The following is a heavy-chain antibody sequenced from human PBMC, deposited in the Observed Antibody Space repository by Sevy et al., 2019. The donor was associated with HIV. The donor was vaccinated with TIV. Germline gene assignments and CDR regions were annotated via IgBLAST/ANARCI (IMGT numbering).Heavy chain of an antibody. CDR3: AGSYVDSSGYSPLFYYGMDV. V-gene: IGHV1-69*13. D-gene: IGHD3-22*01. CDR2: FIPMFDTA. J-gene: IGHJ6*02. CDR1: GGTFSNYA. Sequence: ASVKVSCKASGGTFSNYAISWVRQAPGQGLEWMGGFIPMFDTANYAQKFQGKVTLTADGSTTTAYMELSSLSFDDTAVYYCAGSYVDSSGYSPLFYYGMDVWGQGTTVTVSS.